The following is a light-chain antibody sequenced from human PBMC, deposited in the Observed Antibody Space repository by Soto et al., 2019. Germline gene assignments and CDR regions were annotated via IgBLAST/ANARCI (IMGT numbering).Light chain of an antibody. J-gene: IGLJ1*01. V-gene: IGLV1-44*01. CDR2: NTN. CDR3: AAWDDSLIGFSV. CDR1: SSKIGSNI. Sequence: QSLLTQPPSAAVTPGQRVTISCSGSSSKIGSNIVSWSQPLKGTDHKLIIYNTNQRPSGLPDRLSDYKSGTSDSLAISGLQSEDEADYYCAAWDDSLIGFSVFGTGTKVTVL.